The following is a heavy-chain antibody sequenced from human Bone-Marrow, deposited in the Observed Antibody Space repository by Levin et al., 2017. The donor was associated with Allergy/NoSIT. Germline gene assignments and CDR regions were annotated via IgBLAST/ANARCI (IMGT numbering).Heavy chain of an antibody. J-gene: IGHJ4*02. CDR2: ISSSSSYI. CDR3: AREEMTTVTTTGGY. Sequence: PGGSLRLSCAASGFTFSSYSMNWVRQAPGKGLEWVSSISSSSSYIYYADSVKGRFTISRDNAKNSLYLQMNSLRAEDTAVYYCAREEMTTVTTTGGYWGQGTLVTVSS. CDR1: GFTFSSYS. V-gene: IGHV3-21*01. D-gene: IGHD4-17*01.